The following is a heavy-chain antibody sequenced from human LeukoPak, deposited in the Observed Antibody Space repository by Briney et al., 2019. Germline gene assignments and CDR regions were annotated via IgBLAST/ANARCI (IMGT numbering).Heavy chain of an antibody. Sequence: ASVKVSCKVSGYTLTELSMHWVRQAPGKGLEWMGGFDPEDGKTIYAQKFQGRVTMTEDASTDTAYMELSSLRSEDTAVYYCATVRYSSQCFDYWGQGTLVTVSS. CDR1: GYTLTELS. J-gene: IGHJ4*02. D-gene: IGHD6-19*01. CDR3: ATVRYSSQCFDY. CDR2: FDPEDGKT. V-gene: IGHV1-24*01.